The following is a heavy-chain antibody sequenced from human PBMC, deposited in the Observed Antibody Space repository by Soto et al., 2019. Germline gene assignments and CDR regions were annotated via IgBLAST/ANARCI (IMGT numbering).Heavy chain of an antibody. J-gene: IGHJ6*02. CDR1: GGTFSSYA. V-gene: IGHV1-69*13. Sequence: SVKVSCKASGGTFSSYAISWVRQAPGQGLEWMGGIIPIFGTANYAQKFQGRVTITADESTSTAYMELSSLRSEDTAVYYCVSSRIGSSSSNYRRNYYYGMDVWGQGTTVTVSS. CDR3: VSSRIGSSSSNYRRNYYYGMDV. D-gene: IGHD6-6*01. CDR2: IIPIFGTA.